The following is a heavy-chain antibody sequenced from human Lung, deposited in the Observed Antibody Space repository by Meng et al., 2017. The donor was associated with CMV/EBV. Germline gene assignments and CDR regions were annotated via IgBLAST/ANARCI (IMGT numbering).Heavy chain of an antibody. CDR3: ARFAHVSGYLIDY. V-gene: IGHV1-8*01. J-gene: IGHJ4*02. D-gene: IGHD3-22*01. CDR2: MNPNAGNR. Sequence: ASVMKTXKASGYTIASYDIKWWRRHTGEGGLGMASMNPNAGNRGYAETVKGRLTITRDNSISTVYIELNNLRSEDTAVYYCARFAHVSGYLIDYWGQGTLVXVSA. CDR1: GYTIASYD.